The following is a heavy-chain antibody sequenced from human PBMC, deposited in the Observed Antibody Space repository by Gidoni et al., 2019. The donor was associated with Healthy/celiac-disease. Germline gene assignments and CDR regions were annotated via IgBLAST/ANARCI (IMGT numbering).Heavy chain of an antibody. V-gene: IGHV1-69*06. D-gene: IGHD3-22*01. Sequence: ANYAQKFQGRVTITADKSTSTAYMELSSLRSEDTAVYYCAKYYYDSSGYYHDYWGQGTLVTVSS. CDR2: A. CDR3: AKYYYDSSGYYHDY. J-gene: IGHJ4*02.